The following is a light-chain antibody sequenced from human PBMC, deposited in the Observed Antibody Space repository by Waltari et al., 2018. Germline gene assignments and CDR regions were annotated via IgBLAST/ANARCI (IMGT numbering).Light chain of an antibody. CDR1: QSVTSSY. Sequence: EIVLTQSPGTLSLSPGERATLSCRASQSVTSSYIAWYQQKTGQPPRLLIYGASSGATGVPDRFSGSGSGTDFILTISTLEPEDFAVYYCQQYDSSRGMYTFGQGTKLEI. CDR3: QQYDSSRGMYT. CDR2: GAS. V-gene: IGKV3-20*01. J-gene: IGKJ2*01.